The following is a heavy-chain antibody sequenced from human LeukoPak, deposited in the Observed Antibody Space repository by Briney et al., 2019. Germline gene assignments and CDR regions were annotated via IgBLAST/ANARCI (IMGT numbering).Heavy chain of an antibody. CDR3: ARDGDDSSGYYMGTSFRFDP. J-gene: IGHJ5*02. D-gene: IGHD3-22*01. CDR2: ISAYNGNT. Sequence: ASVKVSCKASGYTFTSYGLSWVRQAPGQGLEWMGWISAYNGNTHYAQKLQDRVTMTTDTSTSTAYMELRSLRSDDTAIYYCARDGDDSSGYYMGTSFRFDPWGQGTLVTVSS. V-gene: IGHV1-18*01. CDR1: GYTFTSYG.